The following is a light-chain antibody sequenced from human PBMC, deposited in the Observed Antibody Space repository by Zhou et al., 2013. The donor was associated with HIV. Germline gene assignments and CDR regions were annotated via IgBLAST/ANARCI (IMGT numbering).Light chain of an antibody. CDR2: TAS. J-gene: IGKJ4*01. CDR1: QNINTY. CDR3: QQSYTTPET. V-gene: IGKV1-39*01. Sequence: DIQMTQSPSSLSASVGDRVTITCRASQNINTYLSWYQQRPGKAPKLLIYTASNLQSGVPSRFSGSGYGTDFTLTISSLQPEDFANYYCQQSYTTPETFGGGPRWRSN.